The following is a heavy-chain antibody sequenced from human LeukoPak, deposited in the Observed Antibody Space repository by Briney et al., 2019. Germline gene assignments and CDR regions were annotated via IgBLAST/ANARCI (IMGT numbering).Heavy chain of an antibody. J-gene: IGHJ4*02. Sequence: KPSETLSLTCTVSGGSISSYYWSWIRQPPGKGLEWIGYIYYSGSTNYNPSLKSRVTISVDTSKNQFSLKLSSVTAADTAVYYCASLTVDWGQGTLVTVSS. CDR2: IYYSGST. CDR1: GGSISSYY. CDR3: ASLTVD. V-gene: IGHV4-59*01.